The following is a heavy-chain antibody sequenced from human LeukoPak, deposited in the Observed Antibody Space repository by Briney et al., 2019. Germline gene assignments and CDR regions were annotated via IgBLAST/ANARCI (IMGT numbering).Heavy chain of an antibody. Sequence: GESLKISCKGSGYSFTSYWISWVRQMPGTGLEWMGRIDPSDSYTNYSPSFQGHVTISADKSISTAYLQWSSLKASDTAMYYCARPSSGWYVLDYWGQGTQVTVSS. J-gene: IGHJ4*02. CDR2: IDPSDSYT. V-gene: IGHV5-10-1*01. CDR3: ARPSSGWYVLDY. D-gene: IGHD6-19*01. CDR1: GYSFTSYW.